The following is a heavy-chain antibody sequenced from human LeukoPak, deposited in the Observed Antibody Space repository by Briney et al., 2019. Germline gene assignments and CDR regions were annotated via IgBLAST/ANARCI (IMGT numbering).Heavy chain of an antibody. J-gene: IGHJ6*03. CDR3: AAFITMVRGATLGYYYYMDV. CDR1: VYTFTSYD. CDR2: MNPNSGNT. D-gene: IGHD3-10*01. V-gene: IGHV1-8*03. Sequence: EASVKVSCKASVYTFTSYDINWVRQATGPGLEWMGGMNPNSGNTGYAQKFQGRVTITRNTSISTAYMELSSLRSEDTAVYYCAAFITMVRGATLGYYYYMDVWGKGTTVTISS.